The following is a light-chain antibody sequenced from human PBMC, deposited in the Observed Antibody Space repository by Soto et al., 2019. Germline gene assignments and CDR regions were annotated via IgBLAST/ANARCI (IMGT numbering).Light chain of an antibody. V-gene: IGKV3-11*01. Sequence: IVLTQSPATLSLSPGERATLSCRARESVSSYLAWSQQKPGQAPRFLIYDASNRATGIRARFSGSGSGTDLALTISSLEPEDFEVYSCQQRSNWPPSFGGGTKVDIK. CDR1: ESVSSY. J-gene: IGKJ4*01. CDR3: QQRSNWPPS. CDR2: DAS.